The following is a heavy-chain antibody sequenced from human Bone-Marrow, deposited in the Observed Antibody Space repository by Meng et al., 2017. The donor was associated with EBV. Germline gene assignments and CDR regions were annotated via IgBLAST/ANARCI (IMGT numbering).Heavy chain of an antibody. Sequence: VEVVAQEGGPVKPGGSLNLSWTASGFTVSSYSMNWVCKAPGKGLEWVSSIRSRSSYRYYADSVKGRFTISRDNAKNSMYLQMNSLRAEDTAVYYCARDSGYYDSSGYYDYWGQGTLVTVSS. CDR1: GFTVSSYS. V-gene: IGHV3-21*01. J-gene: IGHJ4*02. D-gene: IGHD3-22*01. CDR3: ARDSGYYDSSGYYDY. CDR2: IRSRSSYR.